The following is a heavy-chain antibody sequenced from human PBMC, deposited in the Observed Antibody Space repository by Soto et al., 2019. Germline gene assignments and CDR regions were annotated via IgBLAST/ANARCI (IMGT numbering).Heavy chain of an antibody. D-gene: IGHD2-15*01. CDR2: IYYSGST. Sequence: PSETLSLTCTVSGGSITSSYWSWIRRPPGKGLEWIGYIYYSGSTNYNPSLKSRVTISVDTSKNQFSLKLSSVTAADTAVYYCAKMNAGATYSDYYGMDVWGQGTTVTVSS. CDR3: AKMNAGATYSDYYGMDV. V-gene: IGHV4-59*01. J-gene: IGHJ6*02. CDR1: GGSITSSY.